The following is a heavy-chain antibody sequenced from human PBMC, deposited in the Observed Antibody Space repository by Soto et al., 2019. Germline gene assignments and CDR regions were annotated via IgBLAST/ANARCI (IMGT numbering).Heavy chain of an antibody. CDR2: ISYDGSNK. Sequence: GGSLRLSCAASGFTFSSYGMHWVRQAPGKGLEWVAVISYDGSNKYYADSVKGRFTISRDNSKNTLYLQMNSLRAEDTAVYYCAKDRRYSSSWYGFGVMDVWGQGTTVTVSS. D-gene: IGHD6-13*01. CDR1: GFTFSSYG. CDR3: AKDRRYSSSWYGFGVMDV. V-gene: IGHV3-30*18. J-gene: IGHJ6*02.